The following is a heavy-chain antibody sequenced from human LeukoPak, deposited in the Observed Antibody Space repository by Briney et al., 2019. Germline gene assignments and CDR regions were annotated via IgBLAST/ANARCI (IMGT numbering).Heavy chain of an antibody. D-gene: IGHD3-16*01. Sequence: PGGSLRLSCAASGFTFSSYGMHWVRQAPGKGLEWVAVIWYDGSNKYYADSVKGRFTISRDNSKNTLYLQMNSLRAEDTAVYYCAKDPDYDYVWGSYDYWGQGTLVTVSS. J-gene: IGHJ4*02. CDR3: AKDPDYDYVWGSYDY. V-gene: IGHV3-33*06. CDR2: IWYDGSNK. CDR1: GFTFSSYG.